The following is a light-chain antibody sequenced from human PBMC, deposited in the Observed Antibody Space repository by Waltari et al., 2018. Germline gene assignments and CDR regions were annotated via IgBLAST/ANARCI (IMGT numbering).Light chain of an antibody. J-gene: IGLJ2*01. CDR1: SGDIGGSDF. CDR2: DVN. V-gene: IGLV2-14*01. Sequence: QSALTQPASVSASPGQSITISCTGTSGDIGGSDFVSWYQHHPGRAPKVLIFDVNHRPSGISDRFSGSKSDNTASLTIAGLQAEDDADYYCSSPSTNSVVVVGGGTKVTVL. CDR3: SSPSTNSVVV.